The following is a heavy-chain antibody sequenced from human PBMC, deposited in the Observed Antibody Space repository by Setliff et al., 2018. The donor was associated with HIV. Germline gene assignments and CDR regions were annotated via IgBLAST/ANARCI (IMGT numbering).Heavy chain of an antibody. V-gene: IGHV4-59*12. CDR3: AKDQNNYGYGDYSGFDQ. CDR1: GGSITSYY. CDR2: IFDSGTT. J-gene: IGHJ4*02. D-gene: IGHD4-17*01. Sequence: SETLSLTCTVSGGSITSYYWNWIRQSPGKGLEWIGYIFDSGTTKYNPSVTSRVTISVDASKNQFFLQLISVTAADTAVYFCAKDQNNYGYGDYSGFDQWGQGTLVTVSS.